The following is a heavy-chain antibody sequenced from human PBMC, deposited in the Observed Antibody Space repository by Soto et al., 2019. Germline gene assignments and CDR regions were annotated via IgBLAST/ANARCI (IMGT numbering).Heavy chain of an antibody. D-gene: IGHD3-16*02. CDR2: IYTSGST. CDR1: GGSISSYY. J-gene: IGHJ4*02. CDR3: ARGELGELSSVLIFDY. Sequence: SETLSLTCTVSGGSISSYYWSWIRQPAGKGLEWIGRIYTSGSTNYNPSLKSRVTMSVDTSKNQFSLKLSSVTAADTAVYYCARGELGELSSVLIFDYWGQGTLVTVSS. V-gene: IGHV4-4*07.